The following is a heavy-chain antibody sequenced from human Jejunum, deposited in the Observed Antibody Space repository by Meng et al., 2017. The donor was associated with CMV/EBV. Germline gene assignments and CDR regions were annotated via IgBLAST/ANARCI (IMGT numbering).Heavy chain of an antibody. D-gene: IGHD5-18*01. J-gene: IGHJ5*02. Sequence: YGLSWVRQPPGQGLECLGWITPYNADTNYAQKFQGRVSMTIDTSTNMASLELRCLRSDDTATYFCARGPCGYTYGYCNWFDPWGQGTLVTVSS. CDR2: ITPYNADT. CDR3: ARGPCGYTYGYCNWFDP. CDR1: YG. V-gene: IGHV1-18*01.